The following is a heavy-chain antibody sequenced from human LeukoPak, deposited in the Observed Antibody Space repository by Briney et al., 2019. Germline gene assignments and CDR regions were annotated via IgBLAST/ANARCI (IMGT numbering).Heavy chain of an antibody. D-gene: IGHD2-8*02. CDR1: GGSISSGY. CDR3: AGGSGASWFDP. J-gene: IGHJ5*02. V-gene: IGHV4-59*01. Sequence: SEPLSLTCSVSGGSISSGYRSWIRQPPGQGLEWIAYIYNSGRSNYNPSLKSRVTISLDTSKNQFSLKLSSVAAADTAVYYCAGGSGASWFDPWGQGTLVTVSS. CDR2: IYNSGRS.